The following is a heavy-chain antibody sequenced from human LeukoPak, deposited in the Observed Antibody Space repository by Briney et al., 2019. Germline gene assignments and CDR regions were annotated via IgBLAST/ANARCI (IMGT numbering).Heavy chain of an antibody. CDR2: IIPTSGGT. CDR1: GYTFSDYY. V-gene: IGHV1-2*02. Sequence: ASVKVSCKASGYTFSDYYMHWVRQAPGQGLEWMGWIIPTSGGTNYAQKFQGRVTMTRDTSISTAYMELSRLTSDDTAVYYCARGEGGYFFDYWGQGTLVTVSS. D-gene: IGHD3-16*01. J-gene: IGHJ4*02. CDR3: ARGEGGYFFDY.